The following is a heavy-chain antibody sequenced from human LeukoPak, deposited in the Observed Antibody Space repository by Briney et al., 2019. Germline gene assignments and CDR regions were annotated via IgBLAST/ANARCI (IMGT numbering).Heavy chain of an antibody. V-gene: IGHV3-21*01. Sequence: PGGSLRLSCAASGFTFSSYSINWVRQAPGKGLEWVSSISSSSSYIYYADSVKGRFTISRDNAKNSLYLQMNSLRAEDTAVYYCARDGLAYCGGDCYSGDAFDIWGQGTMVTVSS. CDR3: ARDGLAYCGGDCYSGDAFDI. CDR1: GFTFSSYS. CDR2: ISSSSSYI. J-gene: IGHJ3*02. D-gene: IGHD2-21*02.